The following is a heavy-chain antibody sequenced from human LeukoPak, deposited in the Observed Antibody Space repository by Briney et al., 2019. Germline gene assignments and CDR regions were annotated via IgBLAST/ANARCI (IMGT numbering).Heavy chain of an antibody. CDR3: ARLGGATSPFGY. CDR2: INHSGST. D-gene: IGHD1-26*01. V-gene: IGHV4-34*01. CDR1: GGSFSGYY. J-gene: IGHJ4*02. Sequence: SETLSLTCAVYGGSFSGYYWNWIRQPPGKGLEWIGEINHSGSTNYNPSLKSRVTISVDTSKNQFSLNLSSVTAADTAIYYCARLGGATSPFGYWGQGTLVTVSS.